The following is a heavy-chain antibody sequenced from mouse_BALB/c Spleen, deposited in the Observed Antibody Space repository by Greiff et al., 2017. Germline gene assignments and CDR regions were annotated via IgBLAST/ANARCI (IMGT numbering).Heavy chain of an antibody. J-gene: IGHJ4*01. CDR3: ARAAGGYAMDY. Sequence: EVKLMESGGGLVKPGGSLKLSCAASGFTFSDYYMYWVRQTPEKRLEWVATISDGGSYTYYPDSVKGRFTISRDNAKNNLYLQMSSLKSEDTAMYYCARAAGGYAMDYWGQGTSVTVSS. CDR1: GFTFSDYY. V-gene: IGHV5-4*02. CDR2: ISDGGSYT.